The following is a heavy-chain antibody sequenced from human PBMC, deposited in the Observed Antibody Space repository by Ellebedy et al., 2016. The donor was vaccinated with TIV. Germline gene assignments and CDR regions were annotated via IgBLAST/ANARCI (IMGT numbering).Heavy chain of an antibody. CDR3: ARDRCSGGSCYVQFRQSPA. CDR2: ISSSSSYT. V-gene: IGHV3-11*06. CDR1: GFTFSDYY. Sequence: PGGSLRLSCAAPGFTFSDYYMSWIRQAPGKGLEWVSYISSSSSYTNYADSVKGRFTISRDNAKNSLYLQMNSLRAEDTAVYYCARDRCSGGSCYVQFRQSPAWGQGTLVTVSS. D-gene: IGHD2-15*01. J-gene: IGHJ5*02.